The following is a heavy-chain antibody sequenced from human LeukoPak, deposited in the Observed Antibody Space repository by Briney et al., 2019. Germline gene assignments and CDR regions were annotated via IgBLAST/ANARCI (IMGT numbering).Heavy chain of an antibody. CDR2: ILYEGSNK. D-gene: IGHD2-8*01. CDR1: GFTSSSYA. J-gene: IGHJ4*02. CDR3: ARGEFNGLDY. V-gene: IGHV3-30-3*01. Sequence: GRSLRPSCAASGFTSSSYAMHWDRHAPDKGLEWVAVILYEGSNKYYADSVKCRFTISRDNSKNTLYLQMNSLRPGDTAVYYCARGEFNGLDYWGQGTLVTVSS.